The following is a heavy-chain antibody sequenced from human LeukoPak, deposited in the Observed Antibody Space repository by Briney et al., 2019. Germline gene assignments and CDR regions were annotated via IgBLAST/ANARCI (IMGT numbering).Heavy chain of an antibody. V-gene: IGHV4-38-2*02. CDR1: GYSISSGYY. D-gene: IGHD3-10*01. J-gene: IGHJ5*02. CDR2: IYHSGST. Sequence: SETLSLTCTVSGYSISSGYYWGWIRPPPGKGLEWIGSIYHSGSTYYNPSLKSRVTISVDTSKNQFSLKLSSVTAADTAVYYCARDFLPGSGSYYNWFDPWGQGTLVTVSS. CDR3: ARDFLPGSGSYYNWFDP.